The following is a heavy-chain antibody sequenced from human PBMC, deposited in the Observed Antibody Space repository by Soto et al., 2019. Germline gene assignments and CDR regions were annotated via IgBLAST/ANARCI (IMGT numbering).Heavy chain of an antibody. Sequence: EVQLVESGGGLVQPGGSLRLSCAASGFTFSNYWMSWVRRAPGKGLHWVANIKQDGSDKYYVDSVKGRFTISRDNAKNSMLLQMDSLRAEDTAVYYCARGALYSVFDYWGQGALVTVSS. CDR2: IKQDGSDK. CDR3: ARGALYSVFDY. V-gene: IGHV3-7*05. CDR1: GFTFSNYW. J-gene: IGHJ4*02. D-gene: IGHD2-8*01.